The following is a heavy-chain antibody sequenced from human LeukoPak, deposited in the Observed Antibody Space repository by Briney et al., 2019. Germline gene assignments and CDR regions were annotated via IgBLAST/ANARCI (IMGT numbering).Heavy chain of an antibody. J-gene: IGHJ4*02. Sequence: PSQTLSLTCTVSGGSISSGGYYWRWIRQHPGKGLEWIGYIYYSGSTYYNPSLKSRVTISVDTSKNQFSLKLSSVTAADTAVYYCASQPVTYYYDSSGYTPFDYWGQGTLVTVSS. V-gene: IGHV4-31*03. CDR3: ASQPVTYYYDSSGYTPFDY. CDR2: IYYSGST. CDR1: GGSISSGGYY. D-gene: IGHD3-22*01.